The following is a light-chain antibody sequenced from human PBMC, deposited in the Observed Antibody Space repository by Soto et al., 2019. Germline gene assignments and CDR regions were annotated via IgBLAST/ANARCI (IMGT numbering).Light chain of an antibody. V-gene: IGKV1-5*01. CDR2: DAS. Sequence: DIQMTQSPSTLSASVGDRVTITCRASQSISSWLAWYQQKPGKAPKLMIYDASSLESGVPSRFSGSGSGTEYTLTISMQQQDYFATYCCQRYNSYSTFGQGTKVDIK. J-gene: IGKJ1*01. CDR3: QRYNSYST. CDR1: QSISSW.